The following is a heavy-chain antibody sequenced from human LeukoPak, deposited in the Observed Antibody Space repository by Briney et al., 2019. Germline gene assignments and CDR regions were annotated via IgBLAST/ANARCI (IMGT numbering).Heavy chain of an antibody. CDR1: GGSISSYY. Sequence: SETLSLTCTVSGGSISSYYWSWIRQPPGKGLEWIGYIYHSGSTNYNPSLKSRVAQSVDTSKSQFSLKLTSVTAADTAVYYCARGGLANYFDYWGQGTLVPVSS. V-gene: IGHV4-59*12. CDR2: IYHSGST. J-gene: IGHJ4*02. CDR3: ARGGLANYFDY. D-gene: IGHD3/OR15-3a*01.